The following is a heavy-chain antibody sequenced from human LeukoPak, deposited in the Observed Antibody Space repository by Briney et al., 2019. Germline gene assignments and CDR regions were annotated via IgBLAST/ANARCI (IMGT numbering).Heavy chain of an antibody. J-gene: IGHJ5*02. CDR3: ARGTTSSPNWFDP. CDR2: IKVDGSER. Sequence: PGGSLRLSCAASGFTFSSHWMSWVRQAPGKGPEWVANIKVDGSERYYLDSVKGRFVISRDNAENSLYLQMNGLRAADTAIYYCARGTTSSPNWFDPWGQGTLVTVSS. V-gene: IGHV3-7*04. D-gene: IGHD6-13*01. CDR1: GFTFSSHW.